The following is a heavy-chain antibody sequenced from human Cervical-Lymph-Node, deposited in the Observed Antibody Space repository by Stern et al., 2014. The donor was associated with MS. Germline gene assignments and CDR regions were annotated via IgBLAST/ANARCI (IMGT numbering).Heavy chain of an antibody. Sequence: EVQLVESGGGLVQPGGSLRLSCAASGFTFSNYWMNWVRQAPGKGLEWVASVKQDVSEKYYVDSVKGRFTISRDNAKNSLYLQMNSLRVEDTAVYYCARGAAVGFWGQGTLVTVSS. CDR2: VKQDVSEK. V-gene: IGHV3-7*01. D-gene: IGHD6-19*01. CDR1: GFTFSNYW. CDR3: ARGAAVGF. J-gene: IGHJ4*02.